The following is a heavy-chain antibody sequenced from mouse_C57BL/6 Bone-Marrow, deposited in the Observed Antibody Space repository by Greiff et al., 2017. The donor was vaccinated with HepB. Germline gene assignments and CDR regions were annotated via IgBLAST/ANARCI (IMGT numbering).Heavy chain of an antibody. J-gene: IGHJ1*03. Sequence: VQLQQPGAELVKPGASVKVSCKASGYTFTSYWMHWVKQRPGQGLEWIGRIHPSDSDTNYNQKFKGKAKLTVDKSSSTAYMQLSSLTSEDSAVYYCAIGDYYGSSYGWYFYVWDTGTAVTVTS. CDR2: IHPSDSDT. CDR3: AIGDYYGSSYGWYFYV. D-gene: IGHD1-1*01. V-gene: IGHV1-74*01. CDR1: GYTFTSYW.